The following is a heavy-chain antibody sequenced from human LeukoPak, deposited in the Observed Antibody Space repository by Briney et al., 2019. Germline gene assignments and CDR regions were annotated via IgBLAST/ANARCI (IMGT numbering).Heavy chain of an antibody. CDR2: IYYSGST. CDR3: ARSGAVAGQGDY. J-gene: IGHJ4*02. V-gene: IGHV4-59*01. Sequence: SETLSLTCTVSGGSISSYYWSWIRQPPGKELEWIGYIYYSGSTNYNPSLKSRVTISVDTSKNQFSLKLSSVTAADTAVYYCARSGAVAGQGDYWGQGTLVTVSS. CDR1: GGSISSYY. D-gene: IGHD6-19*01.